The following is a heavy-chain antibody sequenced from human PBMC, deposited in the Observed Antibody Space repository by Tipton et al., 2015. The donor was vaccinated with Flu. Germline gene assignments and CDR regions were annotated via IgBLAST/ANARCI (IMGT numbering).Heavy chain of an antibody. D-gene: IGHD3-22*01. CDR2: IYSGGTT. V-gene: IGHV3-53*01. CDR1: GFTVTSNY. J-gene: IGHJ4*02. Sequence: AVSGFTVTSNYMAWVRQAPGRGLEWVSVIYSGGTTFYADSVKGRFTISRDIARNSLDLQMNSLRVEDTAVYYCARDYAPPYYYDNSGYAYFDFWGQGTLVTVSS. CDR3: ARDYAPPYYYDNSGYAYFDF.